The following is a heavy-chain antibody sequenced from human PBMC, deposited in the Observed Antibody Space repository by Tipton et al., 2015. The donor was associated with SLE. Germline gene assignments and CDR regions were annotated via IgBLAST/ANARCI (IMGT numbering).Heavy chain of an antibody. CDR2: IHHRGTT. V-gene: IGHV4-4*02. Sequence: TLSLTCTVSGGSISSNTWWNWVRQPPGMGLEWIGEIHHRGTTNYNPSLKSRVNISVDKSKSQFSLKLSSVTAADTAVYYCAGGLYYGSGTFSDFVYWGQGTLATVSS. CDR3: AGGLYYGSGTFSDFVY. J-gene: IGHJ4*02. D-gene: IGHD3-10*01. CDR1: GGSISSNTW.